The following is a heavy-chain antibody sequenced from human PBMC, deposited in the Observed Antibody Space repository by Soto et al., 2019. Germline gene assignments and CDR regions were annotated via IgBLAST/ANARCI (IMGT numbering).Heavy chain of an antibody. CDR1: GFTFSSYD. CDR2: IGTAGDT. J-gene: IGHJ2*01. V-gene: IGHV3-13*04. Sequence: EVQLVESGGGLVQPGGSLRLSCAASGFTFSSYDMHWVRQATGKGLEWVSAIGTAGDTYYPGSVKGRFTISREDAKNSLYLQMNGLRAGDTDVYYCARGELGIVRSYWYFDLWGRGTLVTVSS. CDR3: ARGELGIVRSYWYFDL. D-gene: IGHD7-27*01.